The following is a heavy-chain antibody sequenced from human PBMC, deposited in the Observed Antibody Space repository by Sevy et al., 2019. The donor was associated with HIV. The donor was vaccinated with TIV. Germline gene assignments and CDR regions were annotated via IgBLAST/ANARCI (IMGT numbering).Heavy chain of an antibody. Sequence: GGSLRLSCAASGFSISPYAFHWVRQAPGKGLEWVALMSYDGSTRYYADSAKGRFAISKDNSKNTLYLQMNSLRIEDTAIYYCARDAGYSTGWYAGCWGQGTLVTVSS. J-gene: IGHJ4*02. CDR2: MSYDGSTR. CDR1: GFSISPYA. CDR3: ARDAGYSTGWYAGC. D-gene: IGHD6-19*01. V-gene: IGHV3-30*09.